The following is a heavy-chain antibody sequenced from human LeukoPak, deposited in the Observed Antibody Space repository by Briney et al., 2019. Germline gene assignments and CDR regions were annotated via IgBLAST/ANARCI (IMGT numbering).Heavy chain of an antibody. V-gene: IGHV4-34*01. D-gene: IGHD4-17*01. CDR3: APIYGDYSDFDS. Sequence: PSETLSLTCAVYGGSGNYYWSWVRQPPGKGLEWIGEITHTGNTHYNPSLKSRVSISLDTSNNQFFLKLSSVAAADTAVYYCAPIYGDYSDFDSWGQGTLATVSS. CDR2: ITHTGNT. J-gene: IGHJ4*02. CDR1: GGSGNYY.